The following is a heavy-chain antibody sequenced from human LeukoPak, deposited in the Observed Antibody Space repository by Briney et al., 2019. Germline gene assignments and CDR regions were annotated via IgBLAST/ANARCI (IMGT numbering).Heavy chain of an antibody. V-gene: IGHV7-4-1*02. CDR1: GYTFTSYA. CDR2: INTNTGNP. CDR3: AKRALKSRQAHFDY. D-gene: IGHD2-8*01. J-gene: IGHJ4*02. Sequence: ASVKVSCKASGYTFTSYAMNWVRQAPGQGLEWMGWINTNTGNPTYAQGFTGRFVFSLDTSVSTAYLQISSLKAEDTAVYYCAKRALKSRQAHFDYWGQGTLVTVSS.